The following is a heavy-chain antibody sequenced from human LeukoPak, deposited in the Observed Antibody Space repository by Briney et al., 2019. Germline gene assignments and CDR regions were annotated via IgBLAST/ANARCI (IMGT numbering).Heavy chain of an antibody. CDR1: GGTFSSYA. CDR3: ARDCSSTSCSDDWFDP. CDR2: IIPILGIA. Sequence: ASVKVSCKASGGTFSSYAISWVRQAPGQGLEWMGRIIPILGIANYAQKFQGRVTITADKSTSTAYMELSSLRSEDTAVYYCARDCSSTSCSDDWFDPWGQGTLVTVSS. J-gene: IGHJ5*02. V-gene: IGHV1-69*04. D-gene: IGHD2-2*01.